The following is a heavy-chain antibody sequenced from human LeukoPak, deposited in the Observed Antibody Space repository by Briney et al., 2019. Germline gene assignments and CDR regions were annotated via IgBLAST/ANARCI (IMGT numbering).Heavy chain of an antibody. Sequence: ASVKVSCKASGGTFSSYAISWVRQAPGQGLEWMGIINPSGGSTSYAQKFQGRVTMTRDTSTSTVYMELSSLRSEDTAVYYCARVSWVLRSFDYWGQGTLVTVSS. J-gene: IGHJ4*02. CDR1: GGTFSSYA. CDR2: INPSGGST. V-gene: IGHV1-46*01. CDR3: ARVSWVLRSFDY. D-gene: IGHD3-16*01.